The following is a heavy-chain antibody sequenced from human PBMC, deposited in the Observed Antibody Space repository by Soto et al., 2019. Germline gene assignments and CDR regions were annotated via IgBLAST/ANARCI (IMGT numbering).Heavy chain of an antibody. CDR1: GFTFSSYG. Sequence: GGSLRLSCAASGFTFSSYGMHWVRQAPGKGLEWVAVIWYDGSNKYYADSVKGRFTISRDNSKNTLYLQMNSLRAEDTAVYYCARDLWELLPPDYGMDVWGQGTTVTVSS. CDR3: ARDLWELLPPDYGMDV. D-gene: IGHD1-26*01. V-gene: IGHV3-33*01. J-gene: IGHJ6*02. CDR2: IWYDGSNK.